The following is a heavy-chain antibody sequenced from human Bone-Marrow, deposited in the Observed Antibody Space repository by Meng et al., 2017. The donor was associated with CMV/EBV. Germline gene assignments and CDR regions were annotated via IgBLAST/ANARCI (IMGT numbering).Heavy chain of an antibody. J-gene: IGHJ4*02. Sequence: GESLKISCAASGFTFSSYSMNWIRQAPGKGLEWVSSISSSSSYIYYADSVKGRFTISRDNAKNSLYLQMNSLRAEDTAVYYCARDNSIITPYYFDYWGQGTLVTVSS. CDR1: GFTFSSYS. CDR3: ARDNSIITPYYFDY. V-gene: IGHV3-21*01. D-gene: IGHD3-10*01. CDR2: ISSSSSYI.